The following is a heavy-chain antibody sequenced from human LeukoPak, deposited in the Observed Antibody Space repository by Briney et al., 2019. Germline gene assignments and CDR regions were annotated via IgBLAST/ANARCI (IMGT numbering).Heavy chain of an antibody. D-gene: IGHD3-22*01. CDR2: VSAYNGNT. CDR3: AREGVYYDSSGYSDY. J-gene: IGHJ4*02. CDR1: GYTFTSYG. V-gene: IGHV1-18*01. Sequence: ASVKVSCKASGYTFTSYGISWVRQAPGQGLEWMGWVSAYNGNTNYAQKLQGRVTMTTDTSTSTAYMELRSLRSDDTAVYYCAREGVYYDSSGYSDYWGQGTLVTVSS.